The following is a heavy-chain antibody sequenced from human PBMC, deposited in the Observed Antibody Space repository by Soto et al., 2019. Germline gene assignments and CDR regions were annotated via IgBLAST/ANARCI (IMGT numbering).Heavy chain of an antibody. CDR3: AREGDSSGWYNWFDP. J-gene: IGHJ5*02. Sequence: EVQLVESGGRLVQPGGSLRLSCAASGFTFSSYSTNRVRQAPGKGLEWVSYISSSSSTIYYADSVKGRFTISRDNAKNSLYLQMNSLRAEDTAVYYCAREGDSSGWYNWFDPWGQGTLVTVSS. V-gene: IGHV3-48*01. CDR2: ISSSSSTI. D-gene: IGHD3-22*01. CDR1: GFTFSSYS.